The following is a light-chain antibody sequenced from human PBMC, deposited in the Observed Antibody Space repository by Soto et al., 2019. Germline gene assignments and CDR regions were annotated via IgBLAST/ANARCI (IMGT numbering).Light chain of an antibody. Sequence: QSVLTQPPSASGSPGQSVTISCTGTSSDVGAYDFVPWYQHHPGKAPKLIIYEVTKRPSGVPDRFSGSKSGNTPSLTVSGLQAEDEADYYCTSHPGNYNSPYVFGTGTKVTAL. CDR2: EVT. J-gene: IGLJ1*01. V-gene: IGLV2-8*01. CDR3: TSHPGNYNSPYV. CDR1: SSDVGAYDF.